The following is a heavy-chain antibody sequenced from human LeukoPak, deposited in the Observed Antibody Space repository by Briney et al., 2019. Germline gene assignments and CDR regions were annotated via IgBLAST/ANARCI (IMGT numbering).Heavy chain of an antibody. V-gene: IGHV3-23*01. CDR2: ISGSAHKI. CDR1: GITFSNYA. CDR3: AGRVTGYSSGYVY. D-gene: IGHD5-18*01. J-gene: IGHJ4*02. Sequence: PGGSLRLSCVASGITFSNYAVSWVRQAPEKGLDWVSVISGSAHKIRYADSVKGRFTISRDNSENIVYLQINNLRAEDTAVYYCAGRVTGYSSGYVYWGQGTLVTVSS.